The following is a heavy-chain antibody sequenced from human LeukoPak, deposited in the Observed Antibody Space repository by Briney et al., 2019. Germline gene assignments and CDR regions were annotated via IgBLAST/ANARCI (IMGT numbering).Heavy chain of an antibody. D-gene: IGHD5-12*01. CDR2: INPNSGGT. CDR1: GYTFTGYY. V-gene: IGHV1-2*02. J-gene: IGHJ5*02. CDR3: ASTDIAAGNWFDP. Sequence: GASVKVSCKASGYTFTGYYMHWVRQAPGQGLEWMGWINPNSGGTNYAQKFQGRVTMTRDTSISTAYMELSRLRSDDTAVYYCASTDIAAGNWFDPWGQGTLVTVSS.